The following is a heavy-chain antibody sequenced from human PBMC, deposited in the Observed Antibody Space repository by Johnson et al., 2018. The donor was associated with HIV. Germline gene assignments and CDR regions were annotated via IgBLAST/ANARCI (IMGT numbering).Heavy chain of an antibody. D-gene: IGHD6-13*01. Sequence: QVRLVESGGGVVQPGRSLRLSCAASGFTFNSYAMHWVRQAPGRGLEWVAVISYDGSNKYYADSVKGRFTISRDNSKNTLYLQMNSLRAEDTAVFYCAKEEGWDSREGAFDIWGQGTMVTVSS. CDR3: AKEEGWDSREGAFDI. CDR2: ISYDGSNK. J-gene: IGHJ3*02. V-gene: IGHV3-30-3*01. CDR1: GFTFNSYA.